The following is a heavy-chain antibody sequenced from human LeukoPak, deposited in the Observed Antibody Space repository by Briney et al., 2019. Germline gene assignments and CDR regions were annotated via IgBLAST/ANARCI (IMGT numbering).Heavy chain of an antibody. CDR1: GFTFSSYW. D-gene: IGHD1-1*01. J-gene: IGHJ1*01. CDR2: INNDGSTT. V-gene: IGHV3-74*01. Sequence: GGSLRLSCAASGFTFSSYWMHWVRHTPGKGLVWVSRINNDGSTTNYADSVKGRFTVSRDNSKNMLYLQMNSLRVEDTAVYYCARDLDDHNTLPPIFQHWGQGTLVSVSS. CDR3: ARDLDDHNTLPPIFQH.